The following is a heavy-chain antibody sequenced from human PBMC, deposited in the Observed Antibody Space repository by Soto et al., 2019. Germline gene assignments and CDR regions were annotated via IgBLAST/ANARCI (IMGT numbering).Heavy chain of an antibody. CDR1: DYTFYRYG. CDR2: INPSNDNT. V-gene: IGHV1-18*01. D-gene: IGHD3-22*01. J-gene: IGHJ5*02. Sequence: QVQLVQSGAEVKKAGASVKVSCKASDYTFYRYGITWVRQAPGQGLEWMGWINPSNDNTNYAQKFRGRVTMTTDASTSTAHMELRSLKSDDTAVYYCARDTQQDSNGYYLEWFDPWGQGTLVTVSS. CDR3: ARDTQQDSNGYYLEWFDP.